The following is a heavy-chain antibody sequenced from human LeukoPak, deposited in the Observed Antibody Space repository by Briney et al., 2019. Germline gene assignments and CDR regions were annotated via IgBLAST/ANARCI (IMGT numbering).Heavy chain of an antibody. CDR2: ISSSSSYI. J-gene: IGHJ5*02. D-gene: IGHD3-22*01. CDR1: GFTFSSYS. Sequence: GGSLRLSCAASGFTFSSYSMNWVRQAPGKGLEWVSSISSSSSYIYYADSVKGRFTISRDNAKNSLYLQMNSLRAEDTAVYYCARGNYDSSGYPTDWFDPRGQGTLVTVSS. CDR3: ARGNYDSSGYPTDWFDP. V-gene: IGHV3-21*01.